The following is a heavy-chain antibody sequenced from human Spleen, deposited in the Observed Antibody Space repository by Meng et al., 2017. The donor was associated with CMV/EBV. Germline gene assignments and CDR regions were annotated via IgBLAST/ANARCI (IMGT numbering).Heavy chain of an antibody. J-gene: IGHJ3*02. V-gene: IGHV3-23*03. CDR1: GFTFSNYA. CDR2: IYSGGSST. D-gene: IGHD1-26*01. Sequence: GGSLRLSCVASGFTFSNYAMSWVRQAPGKGLEWVSLIYSGGSSTYYADSVKGRFTISRDNSKNTLSLQMNSLRAEDTAVYYCARPGRDDAFDIWGQGTMVTVSS. CDR3: ARPGRDDAFDI.